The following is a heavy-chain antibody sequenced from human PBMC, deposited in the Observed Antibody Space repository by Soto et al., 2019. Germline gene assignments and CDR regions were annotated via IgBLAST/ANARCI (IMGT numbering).Heavy chain of an antibody. CDR1: GYSFTTYW. J-gene: IGHJ6*02. CDR3: ARAIEVAGSSYYYYGMDV. D-gene: IGHD6-19*01. CDR2: IYPGGSDS. V-gene: IGHV5-51*01. Sequence: GESLKISCKGSGYSFTTYWIGWVRQMPGKGLEWMGIIYPGGSDSRYSPSFQGQVTISADKSISTAYLQWSSLKASDTAMYYCARAIEVAGSSYYYYGMDVWGQGTTVTVSS.